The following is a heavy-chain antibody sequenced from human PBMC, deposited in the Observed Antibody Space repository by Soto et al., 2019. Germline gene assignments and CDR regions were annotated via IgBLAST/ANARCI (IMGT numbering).Heavy chain of an antibody. CDR1: GFTFSSYG. CDR3: AKTIVVVPAARGLYYMDV. D-gene: IGHD2-2*01. CDR2: ISYDGSNK. J-gene: IGHJ6*03. Sequence: GGSLRLSCAASGFTFSSYGMHWVRQAPGKGLEWVAVISYDGSNKYYADSVKGRFTISRDNSKNTLYLQMNSLRAEDTAVYYCAKTIVVVPAARGLYYMDVWGKGTTVTVSS. V-gene: IGHV3-30*18.